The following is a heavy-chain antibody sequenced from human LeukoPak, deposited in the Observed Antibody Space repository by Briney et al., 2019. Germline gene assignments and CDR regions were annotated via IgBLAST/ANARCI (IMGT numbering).Heavy chain of an antibody. D-gene: IGHD6-13*01. Sequence: PGGSLRVSCAASGFTVSSNDMNWVRQAPGKGLEWVSVIYSGGNTYYADSVKGRFTISRDNSKNTLHLQMNTLRAEDTAVYYCASRIATAGSVDYWGQGTLVTVSS. CDR3: ASRIATAGSVDY. CDR1: GFTVSSND. V-gene: IGHV3-66*01. CDR2: IYSGGNT. J-gene: IGHJ4*02.